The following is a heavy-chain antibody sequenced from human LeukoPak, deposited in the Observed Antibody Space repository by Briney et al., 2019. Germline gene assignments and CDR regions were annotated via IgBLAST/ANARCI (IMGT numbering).Heavy chain of an antibody. D-gene: IGHD6-19*01. CDR1: GFTINNRG. V-gene: IGHV3-30*18. Sequence: PGGSLRLSCEVSGFTINNRGMHWVRQAPGKGLEWVAMISHDRNVEFYLDSVKGRFTISRDNSKNTLYLQMNSLTTDDTAIYYCAKDWGVSGWYNWFDSWGQGTQVTVSS. J-gene: IGHJ5*01. CDR3: AKDWGVSGWYNWFDS. CDR2: ISHDRNVE.